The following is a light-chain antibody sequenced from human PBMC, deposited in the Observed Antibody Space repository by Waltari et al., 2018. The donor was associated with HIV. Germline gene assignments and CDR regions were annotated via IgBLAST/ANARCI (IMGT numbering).Light chain of an antibody. V-gene: IGKV1-39*01. CDR2: VAS. CDR1: QSISSH. Sequence: DIQMTQSPPSLSSSVGDRATITCRASQSISSHLNWYQQKPGKAPKLLISVASNLQSGVPSRFSGSGSGTDFTLTISSLQPEDFATYYCQQSYSTPLTFGGGTKVEIK. J-gene: IGKJ4*01. CDR3: QQSYSTPLT.